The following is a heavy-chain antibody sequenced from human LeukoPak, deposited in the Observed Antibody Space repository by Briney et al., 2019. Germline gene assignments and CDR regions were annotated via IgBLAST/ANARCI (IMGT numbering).Heavy chain of an antibody. D-gene: IGHD3-3*01. Sequence: GGSLRLSCAASGFTFSSYAMSWVRQAPGKGLEWVSAISGSGGSTYYADSVKGRFTISRDNSKNTLYLQMNSLRAEDTVVYYCAKAHARNYDFWSGSGYYYGMDVWGQGTAVTVSS. J-gene: IGHJ6*02. CDR1: GFTFSSYA. CDR3: AKAHARNYDFWSGSGYYYGMDV. CDR2: ISGSGGST. V-gene: IGHV3-23*01.